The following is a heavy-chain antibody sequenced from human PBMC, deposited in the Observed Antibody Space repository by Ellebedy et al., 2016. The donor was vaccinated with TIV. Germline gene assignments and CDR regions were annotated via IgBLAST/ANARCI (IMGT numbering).Heavy chain of an antibody. V-gene: IGHV3-21*01. D-gene: IGHD2/OR15-2a*01. Sequence: GESLKISCAASGFTFSSYSMNWVRQAPGKGLEWVSSIGSHLHNLNYADSVRGRFTITRDNAKNSLSLQMDSLRAEDTAVYYCATDRGEDGLLSFFDFWGHGTLVTVSA. CDR1: GFTFSSYS. CDR2: IGSHLHNL. CDR3: ATDRGEDGLLSFFDF. J-gene: IGHJ4*01.